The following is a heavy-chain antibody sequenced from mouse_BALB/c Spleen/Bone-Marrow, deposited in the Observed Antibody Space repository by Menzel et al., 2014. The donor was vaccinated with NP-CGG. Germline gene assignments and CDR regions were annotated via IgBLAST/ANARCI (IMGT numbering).Heavy chain of an antibody. CDR3: ARPTPDYAMDY. V-gene: IGHV5-6*02. CDR1: GFTFSNYG. CDR2: ISSGGSYT. J-gene: IGHJ4*01. Sequence: DVKLVDSGGDLVKPGVSLKLSCAASGFTFSNYGMSWVRQTPDKRLEWVATISSGGSYTYFPDSVKGRFTISRDNAKNTLYLQMNSLKSEDAAMYYCARPTPDYAMDYWGQGTSVTVSS.